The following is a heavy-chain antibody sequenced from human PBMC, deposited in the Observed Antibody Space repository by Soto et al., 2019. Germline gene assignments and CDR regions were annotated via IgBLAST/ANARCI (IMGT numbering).Heavy chain of an antibody. Sequence: SVKVSCKSSGVTFSSYAISWVRQAPGQGLEWMGGIIPIFGTANYAQKFQGRVTITADESTSTAYMELSSLRSEDTAVYYCARRSGSIVGDTGAVDIWGQGRRGTVSS. J-gene: IGHJ3*02. CDR2: IIPIFGTA. CDR1: GVTFSSYA. CDR3: ARRSGSIVGDTGAVDI. D-gene: IGHD1-26*01. V-gene: IGHV1-69*13.